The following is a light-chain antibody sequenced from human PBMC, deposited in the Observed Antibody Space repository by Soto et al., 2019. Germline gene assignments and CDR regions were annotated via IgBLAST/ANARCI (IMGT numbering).Light chain of an antibody. CDR2: KAS. CDR3: QHYNSYSEA. Sequence: DIKLTQSPSTLSGSVGDRFTITCRDSQTISSWLAWYQQKPGKAPKLLIYKASTLKSGVPSRVSGSGSGTEFTLTISSLQPDDFATDYCQHYNSYSEAFGQGTKVDNK. V-gene: IGKV1-5*03. CDR1: QTISSW. J-gene: IGKJ1*01.